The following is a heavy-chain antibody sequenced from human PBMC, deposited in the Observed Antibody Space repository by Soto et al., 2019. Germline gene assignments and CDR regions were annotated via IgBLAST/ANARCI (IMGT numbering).Heavy chain of an antibody. Sequence: QVQLVESGGGVVQPGRSLRLSCAASGFTFSSYGMHWVRQAPGKGLEWVAVISYDGSNKYYADSLKGRFTISRDNCKNTLYLQMNSLRVEDTAVYYCAKEWVYDSSGWSFDYWGQGTLVTVSS. V-gene: IGHV3-30*18. CDR1: GFTFSSYG. CDR2: ISYDGSNK. J-gene: IGHJ4*02. CDR3: AKEWVYDSSGWSFDY. D-gene: IGHD3-22*01.